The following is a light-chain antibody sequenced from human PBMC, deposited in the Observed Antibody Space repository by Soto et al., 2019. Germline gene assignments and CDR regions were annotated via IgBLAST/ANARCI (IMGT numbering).Light chain of an antibody. V-gene: IGKV1-33*01. J-gene: IGKJ4*01. Sequence: DIQMTQSPSSLSASVRDSVTITCQASQDIRNNLNWYQQKPGQAPKVLIYGASNLVTGVPSRFSGSGSGTHFTFTISNLQPEDIATYYWHQFDSLLRATSGGGTKVDIK. CDR2: GAS. CDR3: HQFDSLLRAT. CDR1: QDIRNN.